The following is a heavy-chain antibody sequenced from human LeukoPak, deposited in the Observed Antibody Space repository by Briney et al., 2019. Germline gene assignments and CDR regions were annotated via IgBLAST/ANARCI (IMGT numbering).Heavy chain of an antibody. J-gene: IGHJ3*02. D-gene: IGHD6-6*01. CDR1: GYTFTAYS. V-gene: IGHV1-2*02. CDR3: ATYIKSIKYWQYSSSSGDAFDI. Sequence: VASVKVSCKASGYTFTAYSMHWVRQAPGQGLEWMGWINPNSGGTNYAQKFQGRVTMTRDTSISTAYMELSRLRSDDTAVYYCATYIKSIKYWQYSSSSGDAFDIWGQGTMVTVSS. CDR2: INPNSGGT.